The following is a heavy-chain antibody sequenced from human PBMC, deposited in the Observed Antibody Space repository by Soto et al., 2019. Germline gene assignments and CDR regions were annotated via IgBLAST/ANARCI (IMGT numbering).Heavy chain of an antibody. D-gene: IGHD3-3*01. V-gene: IGHV4-34*01. J-gene: IGHJ4*01. CDR3: ARCDLRSRDY. Sequence: QEQLQQWGAGLLKPSETLSLTCAVYGGSFSGYYWSWIRQPPGKVLEWIGEINHSGTTNFNPSLKSRIIISVDTSKNEFYLKLCYVTAAHTAMYYCARCDLRSRDYWGQGTLVTVSS. CDR1: GGSFSGYY. CDR2: INHSGTT.